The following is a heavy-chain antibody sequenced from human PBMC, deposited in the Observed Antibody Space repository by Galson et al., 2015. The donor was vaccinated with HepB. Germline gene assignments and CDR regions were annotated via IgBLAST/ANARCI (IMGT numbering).Heavy chain of an antibody. D-gene: IGHD2-2*01. CDR3: SSSLLGYCSSTSCYRYRFRKDYYYYYMDV. J-gene: IGHJ6*03. Sequence: SLRLSCAASGFTFSSYWMSWVRQAPGKGLEWVANIKQDGSEKYYVDSVKGRFTISRDNAKNSLYLQMNSLRAEDTAVYYCSSSLLGYCSSTSCYRYRFRKDYYYYYMDVWGKGTTVTVSS. V-gene: IGHV3-7*01. CDR1: GFTFSSYW. CDR2: IKQDGSEK.